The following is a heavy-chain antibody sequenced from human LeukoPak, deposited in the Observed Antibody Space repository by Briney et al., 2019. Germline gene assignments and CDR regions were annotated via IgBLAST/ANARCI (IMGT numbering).Heavy chain of an antibody. V-gene: IGHV1-2*06. D-gene: IGHD3-10*01. CDR1: GYTFTGYY. CDR3: ARLLWFGEGYYGMTF. CDR2: INPNSGGT. Sequence: ASVKVSCKASGYTFTGYYMHWVRQAPGQGLEWMGRINPNSGGTNYAQKFQGRVTMTRDTSISTAYMELSRLRSDDTAVYYCARLLWFGEGYYGMTFWAKGPRSPSP. J-gene: IGHJ6*02.